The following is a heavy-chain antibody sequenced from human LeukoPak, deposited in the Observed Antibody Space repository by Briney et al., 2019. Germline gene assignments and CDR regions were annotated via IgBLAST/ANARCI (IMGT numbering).Heavy chain of an antibody. CDR3: ARDPLWFGELYV. V-gene: IGHV3-53*01. CDR2: IYSGGST. J-gene: IGHJ3*01. CDR1: GFTVSSNY. D-gene: IGHD3-10*01. Sequence: GGSLRLSCAASGFTVSSNYMSWVRQAPGKGLEWVSVIYSGGSTYYADSVKGRFTISRDNSKNTLYLQMNSLRAEDTAVYYCARDPLWFGELYVWGQGTMVTVSS.